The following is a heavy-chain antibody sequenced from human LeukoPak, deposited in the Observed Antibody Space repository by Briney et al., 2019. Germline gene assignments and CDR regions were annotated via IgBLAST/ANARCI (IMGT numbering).Heavy chain of an antibody. J-gene: IGHJ4*02. Sequence: SETLSLTCTVSGGSISSYYWSWIRQPPGKGLEWIGYIYYSGSTNYNPSLKSRVTISVDTSKNQFSLKLSSVTAADTAVYFCARRMDSSRGGFDYWGQGTLVTVSS. CDR2: IYYSGST. CDR3: ARRMDSSRGGFDY. CDR1: GGSISSYY. V-gene: IGHV4-59*08. D-gene: IGHD3-10*01.